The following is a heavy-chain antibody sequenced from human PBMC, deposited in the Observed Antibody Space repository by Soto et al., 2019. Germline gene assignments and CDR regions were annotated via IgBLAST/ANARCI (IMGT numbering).Heavy chain of an antibody. V-gene: IGHV1-46*01. D-gene: IGHD5-18*01. CDR1: GYTFTSYY. CDR3: ARAGGYSYGGVDY. J-gene: IGHJ4*02. Sequence: QVQLVQSGAEVKKPGASVKVSCKASGYTFTSYYMHWVRQAPGQGLEWMGIINPSGGSTTYAQKFQGRVTMTRDTSTRTVYLELSSLTSEDTAVYYCARAGGYSYGGVDYWGQGTLVTVSS. CDR2: INPSGGST.